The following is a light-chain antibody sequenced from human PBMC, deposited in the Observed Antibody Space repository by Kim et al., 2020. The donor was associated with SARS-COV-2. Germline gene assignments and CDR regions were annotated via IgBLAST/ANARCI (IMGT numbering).Light chain of an antibody. J-gene: IGLJ3*02. CDR2: QDD. V-gene: IGLV3-1*01. CDR3: QTWDGITAV. CDR1: ELGDEY. Sequence: SVSPGQTACITCPVDELGDEYTCWHLQKPGKSPLLVIYQDDRRPSGFPVRFSGSNSGNAAPLTISGTQAMDEADYYCQTWDGITAVFGGGTQLTVL.